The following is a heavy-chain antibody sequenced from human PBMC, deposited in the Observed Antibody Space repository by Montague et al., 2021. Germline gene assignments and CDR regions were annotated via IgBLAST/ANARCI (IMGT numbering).Heavy chain of an antibody. J-gene: IGHJ4*02. CDR2: INRNSSNI. V-gene: IGHV3-9*01. CDR3: VKATRDYYTDF. D-gene: IGHD3-3*01. Sequence: SLRLSCAASGFIFNYYGMNWVRQAPGKGLEWVSCINRNSSNIYYADSVKGRFTISRDNAKNSLYLQMNSLRAEDTAFYYCVKATRDYYTDFWGQGTLVTVSS. CDR1: GFIFNYYG.